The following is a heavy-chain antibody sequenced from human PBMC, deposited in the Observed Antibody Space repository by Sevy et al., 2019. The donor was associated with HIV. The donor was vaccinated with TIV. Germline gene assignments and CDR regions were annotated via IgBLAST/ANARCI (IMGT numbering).Heavy chain of an antibody. CDR2: ISYDGSNE. D-gene: IGHD1-1*01. CDR3: ALERLSSNVAEYFQN. CDR1: GFTFSSFF. Sequence: GGSLRLSCAASGFTFSSFFMHWVRQAPDKGLEWVATISYDGSNEDYADSVKGRFTISRDNSKNELYLQMNSLRAEDTAVYYCALERLSSNVAEYFQNWGQGTLVTVSS. J-gene: IGHJ1*01. V-gene: IGHV3-30-3*01.